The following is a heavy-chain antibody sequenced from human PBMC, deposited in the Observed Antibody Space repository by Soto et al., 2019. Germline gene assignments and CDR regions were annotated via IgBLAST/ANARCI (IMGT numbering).Heavy chain of an antibody. CDR2: MNPNSGDT. D-gene: IGHD1-1*01. CDR3: ARVGGNWNDDYFDY. J-gene: IGHJ4*02. CDR1: GYTFSDHD. V-gene: IGHV1-8*01. Sequence: QVPLVESGSEVKKPWASVKVSCKASGYTFSDHDINWVRQASGQGPEWLGWMNPNSGDTGYAQNFQGRVTMTRDTSKRTAYMELSSLRSEDTAVYYCARVGGNWNDDYFDYWGQGTLVTVSS.